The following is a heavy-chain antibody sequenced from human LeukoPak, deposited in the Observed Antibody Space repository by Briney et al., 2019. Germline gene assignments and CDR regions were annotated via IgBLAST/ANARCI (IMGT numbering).Heavy chain of an antibody. CDR3: ARVKGIAALLDY. D-gene: IGHD6-13*01. J-gene: IGHJ4*02. Sequence: GGSLRLSCAASGFTFSSYSMNWVRQAPGKGLEWVSSISSSSSYIYYADSVKGRFTISRDNAKNSLYLQMNSLRAEDTAVYYCARVKGIAALLDYWGQGTLVTVSS. V-gene: IGHV3-21*01. CDR1: GFTFSSYS. CDR2: ISSSSSYI.